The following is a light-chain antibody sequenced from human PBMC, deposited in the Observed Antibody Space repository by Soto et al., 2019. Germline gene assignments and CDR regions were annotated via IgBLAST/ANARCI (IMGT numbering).Light chain of an antibody. CDR1: SSDVGGYNY. CDR3: SSYTSGSTRVV. J-gene: IGLJ2*01. V-gene: IGLV2-14*03. Sequence: QSALTQPASVSGSPGQSITISCTGTSSDVGGYNYVSWYQQHPGKAPKVMIYDVSKRPSGISNRFSGSKSGNTASLTISGLQVEDEADYYCSSYTSGSTRVVFGGSTQLTVL. CDR2: DVS.